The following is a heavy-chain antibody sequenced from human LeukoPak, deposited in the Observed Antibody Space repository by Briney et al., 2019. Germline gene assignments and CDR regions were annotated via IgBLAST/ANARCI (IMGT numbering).Heavy chain of an antibody. CDR2: INPNSGGT. Sequence: ASVKVSCKASGYTFTGYYMHWVRQAPGQGLEWMGWINPNSGGTNYAQKFQGRVTMTRDTSISTAYMELSSLRSDDTAVYYCARDVFAEYSTHHKFDPWGQGTLVTVSS. D-gene: IGHD6-6*01. CDR1: GYTFTGYY. J-gene: IGHJ5*02. CDR3: ARDVFAEYSTHHKFDP. V-gene: IGHV1-2*02.